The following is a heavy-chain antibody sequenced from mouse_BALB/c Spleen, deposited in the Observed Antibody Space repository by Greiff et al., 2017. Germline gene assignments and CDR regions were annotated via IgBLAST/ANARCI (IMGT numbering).Heavy chain of an antibody. Sequence: QVQLKQSGAELVRPGTSVKISCKASGYAFTNYWLGWVKQRPGHGLEWIGDIYPGSGNTYYNEKFKGKATLTADQSSSTAYMQLSSLTSEDSAVYFCASTMITAYYYAMDYWGQGTSVTVSS. CDR1: GYAFTNYW. CDR3: ASTMITAYYYAMDY. V-gene: IGHV1-63*01. CDR2: IYPGSGNT. D-gene: IGHD2-4*01. J-gene: IGHJ4*01.